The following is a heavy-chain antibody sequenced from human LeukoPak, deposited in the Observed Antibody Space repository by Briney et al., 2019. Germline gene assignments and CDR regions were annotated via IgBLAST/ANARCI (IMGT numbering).Heavy chain of an antibody. V-gene: IGHV3-33*01. J-gene: IGHJ4*02. CDR1: GFTFNSYG. D-gene: IGHD6-13*01. CDR3: ARHNGIAAAGDRIDY. Sequence: GSLRLSCAASGFTFNSYGLHWVRHAPGQGLKWVAFILYDGSNKYYADSVKGRFTISRDNSKNTLSLQMNSLRAEDTAVYYCARHNGIAAAGDRIDYWGQGTLVTVSS. CDR2: ILYDGSNK.